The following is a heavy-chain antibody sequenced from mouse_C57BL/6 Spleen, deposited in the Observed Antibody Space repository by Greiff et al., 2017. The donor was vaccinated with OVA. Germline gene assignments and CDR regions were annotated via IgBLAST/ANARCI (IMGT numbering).Heavy chain of an antibody. V-gene: IGHV6-3*01. D-gene: IGHD3-3*01. CDR1: GFTFSNYW. Sequence: EVKLMESGGGLVQPGGSMKLSCVASGFTFSNYWMNWVRQSPEKGLAWVAQIRLKSDNYATHYAEAVKGRFTISRDDSKSSVYLQMNNLRAEDTGIYYCTRDLPFAYWGQGTLVTVSA. CDR3: TRDLPFAY. J-gene: IGHJ3*01. CDR2: IRLKSDNYAT.